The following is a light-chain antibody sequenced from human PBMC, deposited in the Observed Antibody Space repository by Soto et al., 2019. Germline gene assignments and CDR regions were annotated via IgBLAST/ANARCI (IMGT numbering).Light chain of an antibody. Sequence: DIVMTQSPGSLAVSLGERATINCKSSQSVLYSSNNKDYLAWYQQKPGQPPNLLIYWASTRESGVPDRFSGSGSETDFTLTISSLQAEDVAVYYCQQYYVTPFTFGQGTNLEIK. CDR1: QSVLYSSNNKDY. CDR2: WAS. V-gene: IGKV4-1*01. J-gene: IGKJ2*01. CDR3: QQYYVTPFT.